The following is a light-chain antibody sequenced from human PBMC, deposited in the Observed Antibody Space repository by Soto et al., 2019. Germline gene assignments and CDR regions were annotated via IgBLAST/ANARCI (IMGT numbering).Light chain of an antibody. V-gene: IGKV1-33*01. CDR1: QDISNY. Sequence: DIQMTQSPSSLSASVGDRVTITCQASQDISNYLNWYQQKPGKAPKLLIYDASNLETGVPSRFSGSGSGTDFTFTISSLQPEDIATYYCQQYDKLPPGFTFGPGTKVDIK. CDR3: QQYDKLPPGFT. J-gene: IGKJ3*01. CDR2: DAS.